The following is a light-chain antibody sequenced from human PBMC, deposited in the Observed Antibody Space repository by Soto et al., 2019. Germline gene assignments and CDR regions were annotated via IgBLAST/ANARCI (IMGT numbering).Light chain of an antibody. CDR1: QSVSNN. CDR2: DAS. Sequence: EIVMTQSPATLSVSPGERATLSCGASQSVSNNLAWYQQKPGQAPRLLIYDASTRATGVTPRFSGSGSGTDFTLTLSSLEPEDFAVYYCQQRAGSSTFGQGTRLEIK. CDR3: QQRAGSST. J-gene: IGKJ5*01. V-gene: IGKV3-15*01.